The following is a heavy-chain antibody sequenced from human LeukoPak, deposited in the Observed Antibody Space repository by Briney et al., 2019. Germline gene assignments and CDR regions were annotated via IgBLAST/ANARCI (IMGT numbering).Heavy chain of an antibody. Sequence: SQTLSLTCAISRDSVSSNSAAWNWIRQSPSRGLEWLGRTYYRSKWYSSYALSVKSRITISPDTSKNQFSLQLNSVTPEDTAVYYCARGGGGGGWYGNLYYWGQGTLVTVSS. CDR1: RDSVSSNSAA. CDR2: TYYRSKWYS. J-gene: IGHJ4*02. CDR3: ARGGGGGGWYGNLYY. V-gene: IGHV6-1*01. D-gene: IGHD6-19*01.